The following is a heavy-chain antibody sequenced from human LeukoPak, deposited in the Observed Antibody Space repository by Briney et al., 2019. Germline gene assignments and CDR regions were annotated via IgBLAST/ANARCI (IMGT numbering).Heavy chain of an antibody. J-gene: IGHJ6*03. CDR2: VYYSGST. Sequence: SETLSLTCTVSGGSISSYYWSWIRQPPGKGLEWIGYVYYSGSTNYNPSLKSRVTISVDTSKNQFSLKLSSVTAADTAVYYCARDPNLGYCSSTSCSGDYYYYYMDVWGKGTTVTVSS. V-gene: IGHV4-59*12. CDR1: GGSISSYY. CDR3: ARDPNLGYCSSTSCSGDYYYYYMDV. D-gene: IGHD2-2*01.